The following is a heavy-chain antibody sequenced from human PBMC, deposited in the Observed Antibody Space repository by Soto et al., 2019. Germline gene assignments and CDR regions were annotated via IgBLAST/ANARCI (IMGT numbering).Heavy chain of an antibody. V-gene: IGHV4-39*01. CDR2: IYYSGST. D-gene: IGHD3-3*01. Sequence: QLQLQESGPGLVKPSETLSLTCTVSGGSISSSSYYWGWIRQPPGKGLEWIGSIYYSGSTYYNPSLKSRVTISVDTSKNQFSLKLSSVTAADTAVYYCARHVNDYEFWSGFYYGMDVWGQGTTVTVSS. J-gene: IGHJ6*02. CDR1: GGSISSSSYY. CDR3: ARHVNDYEFWSGFYYGMDV.